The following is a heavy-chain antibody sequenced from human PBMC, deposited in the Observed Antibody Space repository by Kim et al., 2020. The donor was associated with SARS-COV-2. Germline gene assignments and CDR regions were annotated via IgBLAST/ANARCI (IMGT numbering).Heavy chain of an antibody. D-gene: IGHD5-18*01. CDR2: IYYSGST. CDR1: GGSISSYY. V-gene: IGHV4-59*01. J-gene: IGHJ5*02. Sequence: SETLSLTCTVSGGSISSYYWSWIRQPPGKGLEWIGYIYYSGSTNYNPSLKSRVTISVDTSKNQFSLKLSSVTAADTAVYYCARDKSLYAPPAYSYGYGEFDPWGQGTLVTVSS. CDR3: ARDKSLYAPPAYSYGYGEFDP.